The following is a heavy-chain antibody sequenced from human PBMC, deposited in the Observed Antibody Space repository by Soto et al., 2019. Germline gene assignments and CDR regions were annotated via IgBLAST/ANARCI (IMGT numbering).Heavy chain of an antibody. CDR2: IYWDDDK. Sequence: QITLKESGPTLVKPTQTLTLTCTFSGFSLSTSGVGVDWIRQPPGKALEWLALIYWDDDKRYSPSLKSRLTITKDTSKNQVVLTLTNMDPVDTATYYRAHRRVERYFDYWGQGTLVTVSS. CDR3: AHRRVERYFDY. D-gene: IGHD1-1*01. CDR1: GFSLSTSGVG. J-gene: IGHJ4*02. V-gene: IGHV2-5*02.